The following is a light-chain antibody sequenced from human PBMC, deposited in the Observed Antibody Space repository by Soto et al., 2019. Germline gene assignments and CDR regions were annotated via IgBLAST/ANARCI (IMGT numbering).Light chain of an antibody. CDR3: QKYGSTPLT. V-gene: IGKV3-20*01. Sequence: ESVLTQSPGTLSLSPGERATLSCRASQSVITYLAWYQQKPGQAPRLLIYGASSRATGIPDRFSGSGSGTDFNLTISRMEPEDVAVYYCQKYGSTPLTFGGGTKVDIK. J-gene: IGKJ4*01. CDR2: GAS. CDR1: QSVITY.